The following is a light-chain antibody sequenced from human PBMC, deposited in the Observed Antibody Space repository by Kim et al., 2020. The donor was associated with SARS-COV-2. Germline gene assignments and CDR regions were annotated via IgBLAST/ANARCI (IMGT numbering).Light chain of an antibody. Sequence: AAVGDRVTITCRASQSISSYLNWYQQKPGKAPKLLIYAASSLQSGVPSRCSGSGSGTDFTLTISSLQPEDFATYYCQQSYSTLWTFGQGTKVDIK. CDR2: AAS. CDR3: QQSYSTLWT. V-gene: IGKV1-39*01. J-gene: IGKJ1*01. CDR1: QSISSY.